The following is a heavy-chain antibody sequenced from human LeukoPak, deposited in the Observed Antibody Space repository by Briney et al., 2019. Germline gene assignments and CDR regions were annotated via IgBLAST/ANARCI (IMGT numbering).Heavy chain of an antibody. V-gene: IGHV4-59*08. CDR2: IYYSGST. D-gene: IGHD3-10*01. CDR1: GGSISSYY. Sequence: PSETLSLTCTVSGGSISSYYWSWIRQPPGKGLEWIGYIYYSGSTNYNPSLKSRVTISVDTSKNQFSLKLSSVTAADTAVYYCARWPGWSGGIDYWGQGTLVTVSS. CDR3: ARWPGWSGGIDY. J-gene: IGHJ4*02.